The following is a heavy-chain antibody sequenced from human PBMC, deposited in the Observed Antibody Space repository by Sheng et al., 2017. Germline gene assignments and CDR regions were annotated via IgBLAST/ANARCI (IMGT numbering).Heavy chain of an antibody. J-gene: IGHJ4*02. CDR1: GFTFSSYE. V-gene: IGHV3-48*03. D-gene: IGHD2-21*01. CDR3: ARARNCGGGSCYFDY. Sequence: PGGSLRLSCAASGFTFSSYEMNWVRQAPGKGLEWVSYISSSGSTIYYADSVKGRFTISRDNAKNSLYLQMNSLRAEDTAVYYCARARNCGGGSCYFDYWGQGTLVTVSS. CDR2: ISSSGSTI.